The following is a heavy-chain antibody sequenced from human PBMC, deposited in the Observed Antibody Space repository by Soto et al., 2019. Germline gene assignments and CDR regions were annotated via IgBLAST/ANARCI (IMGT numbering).Heavy chain of an antibody. V-gene: IGHV4-59*08. J-gene: IGHJ3*02. D-gene: IGHD5-12*01. Sequence: TRSLTCTVSGGSISSYYWSWIRQPPGKVLEWIGYIYYSGSTNYNPSLKSRVTISVDTSKNQFSLKLSSVTAADTAVYYCARHLADSGYDLGPDAFDIRGQGTMVTVS. CDR3: ARHLADSGYDLGPDAFDI. CDR2: IYYSGST. CDR1: GGSISSYY.